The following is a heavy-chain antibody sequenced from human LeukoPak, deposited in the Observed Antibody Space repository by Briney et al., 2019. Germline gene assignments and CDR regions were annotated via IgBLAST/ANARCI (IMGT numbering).Heavy chain of an antibody. V-gene: IGHV3-21*01. CDR2: ISRSTSYI. CDR1: GFTFSTYS. Sequence: KPGGSLGLSCAASGFTFSTYSLNWVRQAPGKGLEWVSSISRSTSYIHYADLLKGRITISRDNAKNSLYLQMNSLRAEDTAVYYCARGLGDLDYWGGATVATVSS. CDR3: ARGLGDLDY. D-gene: IGHD3-10*01. J-gene: IGHJ4*02.